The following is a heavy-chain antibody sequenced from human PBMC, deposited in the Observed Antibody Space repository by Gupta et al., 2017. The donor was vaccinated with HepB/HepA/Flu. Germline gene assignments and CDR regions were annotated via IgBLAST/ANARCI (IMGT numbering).Heavy chain of an antibody. CDR3: ARANVLLWFGDLGYGMDV. V-gene: IGHV3-7*01. CDR1: GFTFSSYW. CDR2: IKQDGSEK. J-gene: IGHJ6*02. D-gene: IGHD3-10*01. Sequence: EVQLVESGGGLVQPGGSLRLSCAASGFTFSSYWMSWVRPAPGKGLEWVANIKQDGSEKYYVDSVKGRFTISRDNAKNSLYLQMNSLRAEDTAVYYCARANVLLWFGDLGYGMDVWGQGTTVTVAS.